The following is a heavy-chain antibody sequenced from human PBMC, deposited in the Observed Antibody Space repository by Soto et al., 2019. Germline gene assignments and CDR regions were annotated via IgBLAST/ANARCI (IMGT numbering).Heavy chain of an antibody. CDR1: GGSISSGGYY. D-gene: IGHD3-22*01. CDR2: IYYSGST. Sequence: QVQLQESGPGLVKPSQTLSLTCTVSGGSISSGGYYWSWIRQHPGKGLEWIGYIYYSGSTYYNPSLKSRVTISVETSKNQFSLKLSSVTAADTAVYYCARVGRALYYYDSSGKYYFDYWGQGTLVTVSS. CDR3: ARVGRALYYYDSSGKYYFDY. V-gene: IGHV4-31*03. J-gene: IGHJ4*02.